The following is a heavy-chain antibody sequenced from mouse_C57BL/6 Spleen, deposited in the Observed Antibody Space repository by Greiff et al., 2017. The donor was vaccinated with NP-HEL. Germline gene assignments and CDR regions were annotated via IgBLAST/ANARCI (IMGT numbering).Heavy chain of an antibody. CDR2: IDPSDSYT. J-gene: IGHJ4*01. V-gene: IGHV1-59*01. CDR3: ATDSSGHYAMDY. D-gene: IGHD3-2*02. Sequence: VQLQQPGAELVRPGTSVKLSCKASGYTFTSYWMHWVKQRPGQGLAWIGVIDPSDSYTNYNQKFKGKATLTVDTSSSTAYRQLSSLTSEDSAVYYCATDSSGHYAMDYWGQGTSVTVSS. CDR1: GYTFTSYW.